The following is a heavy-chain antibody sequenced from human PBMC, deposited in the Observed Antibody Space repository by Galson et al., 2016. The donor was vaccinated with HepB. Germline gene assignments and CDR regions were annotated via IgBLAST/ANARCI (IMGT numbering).Heavy chain of an antibody. Sequence: SLRLSCAASGFTFSSDYMLWARQAPGKGLEWVANINRDGSTKYYADSVRGRFSISRDNAQNSLYLQMNSLRVEDTAVYYCVRDPYGGYGYWGQGTLVTVSS. D-gene: IGHD4/OR15-4a*01. CDR1: GFTFSSDY. CDR3: VRDPYGGYGY. CDR2: INRDGSTK. V-gene: IGHV3-7*01. J-gene: IGHJ4*02.